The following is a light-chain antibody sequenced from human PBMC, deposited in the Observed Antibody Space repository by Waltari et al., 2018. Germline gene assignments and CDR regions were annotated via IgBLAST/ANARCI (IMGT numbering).Light chain of an antibody. V-gene: IGLV2-14*03. CDR3: SSYTNRDTHVI. CDR2: DVN. CDR1: NSDVGGYNY. Sequence: QSTLTQPASVSGSPGQSITISCTGTNSDVGGYNYVSWYQQLPGKAPKLIIYDVNKWPSGVSNRFSGSKSGNTASLTISGLQAEDEADYYCSSYTNRDTHVIFGGGTKLTVL. J-gene: IGLJ2*01.